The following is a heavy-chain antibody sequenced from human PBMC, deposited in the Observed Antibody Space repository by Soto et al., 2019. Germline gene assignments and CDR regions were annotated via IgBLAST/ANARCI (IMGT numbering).Heavy chain of an antibody. V-gene: IGHV3-48*02. CDR3: ARDYGLRGGYYYCGMDV. J-gene: IGHJ6*02. CDR1: GFTFSSYS. CDR2: IDSTSSTI. D-gene: IGHD3-16*01. Sequence: EVQLVESGGGLVQRGGSLRLSCTASGFTFSSYSMNWVRQAPGKGLEWVSYIDSTSSTIYYADSVKGRCTISRDNAKNSLYLQMNRLRDEDKAVYYCARDYGLRGGYYYCGMDVWGHGTTVIVSS.